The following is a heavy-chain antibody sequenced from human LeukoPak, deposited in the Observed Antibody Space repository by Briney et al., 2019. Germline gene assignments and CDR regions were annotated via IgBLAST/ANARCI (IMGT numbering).Heavy chain of an antibody. CDR2: ISGSGGST. D-gene: IGHD2-21*02. CDR3: ARDGGYCGGDCYSFGVGL. Sequence: PGGSLRLSCAASGFTFSFYSMNWVRQAPGKGLEWVSAISGSGGSTYYADSVKGRFTISRDNSKNTLYLQMNSLRAEDTAVYYCARDGGYCGGDCYSFGVGLWGRGTLVTVSS. V-gene: IGHV3-23*01. CDR1: GFTFSFYS. J-gene: IGHJ2*01.